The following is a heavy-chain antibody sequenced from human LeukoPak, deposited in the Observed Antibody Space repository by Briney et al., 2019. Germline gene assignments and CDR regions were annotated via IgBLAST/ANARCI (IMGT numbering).Heavy chain of an antibody. V-gene: IGHV3-7*01. D-gene: IGHD3/OR15-3a*01. Sequence: GSPRLFCAASGLTFSWYWISWGRQASGKGLEWVANIKQDGSEKYYVDSVKGRFTISRDNAKNSLYLQMNSLRAEDTAVYYCASGLAEFDYWGQGTLVTVSS. CDR1: GLTFSWYW. J-gene: IGHJ4*02. CDR2: IKQDGSEK. CDR3: ASGLAEFDY.